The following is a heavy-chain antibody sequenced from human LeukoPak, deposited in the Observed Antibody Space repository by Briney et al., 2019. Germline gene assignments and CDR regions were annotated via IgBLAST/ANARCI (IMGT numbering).Heavy chain of an antibody. CDR1: GGSISSYY. Sequence: PSETLSLTCTVSGGSISSYYWSWIRQPAGKGLEWIGRIYISGSTNYNPSLKSRVTMSVDASKSQFSLKLSSVTAADTAVYYCAREGLSSGWQYFDHWGQGTLVTVSS. CDR2: IYISGST. V-gene: IGHV4-4*07. CDR3: AREGLSSGWQYFDH. J-gene: IGHJ4*02. D-gene: IGHD6-19*01.